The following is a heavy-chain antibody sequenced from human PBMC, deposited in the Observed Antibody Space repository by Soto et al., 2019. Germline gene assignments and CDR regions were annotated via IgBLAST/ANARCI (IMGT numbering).Heavy chain of an antibody. D-gene: IGHD4-4*01. J-gene: IGHJ4*02. CDR3: ARGMTTVTTLDY. CDR1: GGSISGYY. V-gene: IGHV4-59*12. CDR2: MYNTGST. Sequence: SETLSLTCTVSGGSISGYYWNWIRQPPGKGLEWIGYMYNTGSTYYNPSLKSRVTISVDRSKNQFSLKLSSVTAADTAVYYCARGMTTVTTLDYWGQGTLVTVSS.